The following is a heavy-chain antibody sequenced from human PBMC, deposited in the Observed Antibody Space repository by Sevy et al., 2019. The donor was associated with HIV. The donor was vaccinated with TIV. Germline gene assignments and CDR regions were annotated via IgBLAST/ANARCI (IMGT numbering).Heavy chain of an antibody. CDR1: GFTFSDYY. CDR2: ISGSDSTI. J-gene: IGHJ6*02. D-gene: IGHD4-17*01. CDR3: ARHHVKDGDLGDYYYYAMDV. V-gene: IGHV3-11*01. Sequence: GGSLRLSCAASGFTFSDYYMSWIRQAPGKGLEWISYISGSDSTIYYADSVKGRFTISRDNAKNSLYLQMNSLRPEDTAVYYCARHHVKDGDLGDYYYYAMDVWGQGTTVTVSS.